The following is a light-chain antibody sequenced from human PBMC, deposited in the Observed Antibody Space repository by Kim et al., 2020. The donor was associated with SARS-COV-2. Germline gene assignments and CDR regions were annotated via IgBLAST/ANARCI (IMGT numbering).Light chain of an antibody. CDR1: QSISSW. V-gene: IGKV1-5*03. Sequence: DIQMTQSPSTLSASVGDRVTITCRASQSISSWLAWYQQRPGKAPKLLIYKASSLESGVPSRFSGSGSGTEFTLTISSLQPDDFATYFCQKYYSSPYTFGQGTKLYI. CDR2: KAS. CDR3: QKYYSSPYT. J-gene: IGKJ2*01.